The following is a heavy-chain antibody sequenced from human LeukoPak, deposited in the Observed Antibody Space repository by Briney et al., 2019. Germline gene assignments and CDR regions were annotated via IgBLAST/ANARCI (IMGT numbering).Heavy chain of an antibody. J-gene: IGHJ2*01. D-gene: IGHD5-24*01. CDR1: GYSLRNHG. CDR2: IGADSGDT. CDR3: ARVSSPHNWYFDL. V-gene: IGHV1-18*01. Sequence: ASVKVSCKASGYSLRNHGISWVRQAPGQGLEWMGWIGADSGDTHYAQKLQGRVTMTTDTSTNTAYMDLGSLRSDDTAVYYCARVSSPHNWYFDLWGRGALVTVSS.